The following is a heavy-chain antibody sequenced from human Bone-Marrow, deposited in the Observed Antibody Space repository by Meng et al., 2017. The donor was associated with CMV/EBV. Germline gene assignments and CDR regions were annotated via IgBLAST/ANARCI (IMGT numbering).Heavy chain of an antibody. CDR2: INPNSGGT. J-gene: IGHJ4*02. V-gene: IGHV1-2*02. D-gene: IGHD3-10*01. CDR1: GYTFTGYY. CDR3: SYGSGSYYPFDY. Sequence: HVQLVQSGAEGKKPGDSVKVSCKASGYTFTGYYIHWVRQAPGQWLEWMGWINPNSGGTNYAQKFQGRVTMTRETSISTAYMELSRLRSDDTAVYYCSYGSGSYYPFDYWGQGTLVTVSS.